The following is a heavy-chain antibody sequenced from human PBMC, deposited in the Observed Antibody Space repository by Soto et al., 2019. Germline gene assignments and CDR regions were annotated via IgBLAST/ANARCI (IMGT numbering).Heavy chain of an antibody. CDR2: IIPIFGTA. CDR1: GGTFSSYA. Sequence: GASVKVSCKASGGTFSSYAISWVRQAPGQGLEWMGGIIPIFGTANYAQKFQGRVTITADESTSTAYMELSSLRSEDTAVYYCARVSCRAVAGCDYYYYGMDVWGQGTTVTVSS. CDR3: ARVSCRAVAGCDYYYYGMDV. J-gene: IGHJ6*02. V-gene: IGHV1-69*13. D-gene: IGHD6-19*01.